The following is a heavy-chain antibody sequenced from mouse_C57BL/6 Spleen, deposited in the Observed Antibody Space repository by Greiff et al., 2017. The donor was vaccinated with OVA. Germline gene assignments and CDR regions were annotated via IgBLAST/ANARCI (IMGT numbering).Heavy chain of an antibody. CDR1: GFNIKDDY. Sequence: EVQLQQSGAELVRPGASVKLSCTASGFNIKDDYMHWVKQRPEQGLEWIGWIDPENGDTEYASKFQGKATITADTSSNTAYLQLSSLTSEDTAVYYCTTLGCDVPWFAYWGQGTLVTVSA. D-gene: IGHD2-14*01. V-gene: IGHV14-4*01. J-gene: IGHJ3*01. CDR3: TTLGCDVPWFAY. CDR2: IDPENGDT.